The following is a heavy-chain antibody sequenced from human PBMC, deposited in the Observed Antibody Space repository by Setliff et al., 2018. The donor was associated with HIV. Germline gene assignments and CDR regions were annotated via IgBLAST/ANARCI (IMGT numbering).Heavy chain of an antibody. CDR2: IYPSTSA. Sequence: SETLSLTCSVSGGSIGGYSWGWIRQSPGKGLEWIGYIYPSTSANYNPSLRSRVTISVDTSNNQFSLKMNSVTAADTAVYYCASLGYCSSPNCYYQYFQHGGQGTLVTVSS. J-gene: IGHJ1*01. D-gene: IGHD2-2*01. CDR3: ASLGYCSSPNCYYQYFQH. CDR1: GGSIGGYS. V-gene: IGHV4-59*13.